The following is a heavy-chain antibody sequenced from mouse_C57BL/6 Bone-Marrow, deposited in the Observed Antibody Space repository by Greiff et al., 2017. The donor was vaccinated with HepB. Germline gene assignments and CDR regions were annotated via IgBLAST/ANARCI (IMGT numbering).Heavy chain of an antibody. CDR3: ADGKGAMDY. CDR2: IWRGGST. J-gene: IGHJ4*01. Sequence: LQQSGPGLVQPSQSLSITCTVPGFSLTSYGVHWVRQSPGKGLEWLGVIWRGGSTDYNAAFMSRLSITKDNSKSRVLFKMNSLQADDTAIYYCADGKGAMDYWGQGTSVTVSS. D-gene: IGHD2-1*01. CDR1: GFSLTSYG. V-gene: IGHV2-5*01.